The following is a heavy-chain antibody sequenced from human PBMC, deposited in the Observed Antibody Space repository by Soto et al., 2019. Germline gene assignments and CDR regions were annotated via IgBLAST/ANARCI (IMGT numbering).Heavy chain of an antibody. CDR2: IYPGDSDT. J-gene: IGHJ6*02. CDR1: GYSFTSYW. V-gene: IGHV5-51*01. Sequence: PGEVLKISCKGSGYSFTSYWIGWVRQMPGKGLEWMGIIYPGDSDTRYSPSFQGQVAISADKSISTAYLQWSSLKASDTAMYYCAGGGVRGVITRTRDYYGMDVWGQGTTVTVSS. D-gene: IGHD3-10*01. CDR3: AGGGVRGVITRTRDYYGMDV.